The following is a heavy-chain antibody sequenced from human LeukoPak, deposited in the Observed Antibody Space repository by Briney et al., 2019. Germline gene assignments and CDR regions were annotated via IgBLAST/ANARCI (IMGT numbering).Heavy chain of an antibody. J-gene: IGHJ4*02. D-gene: IGHD4-11*01. Sequence: SETLSLTCTVSGDSISSSHYYWGWIRQSPGKGLEWIGSIYSGGETHYNPSLNSRVTLFLDPSKNRFSLNLISVPATDTAVYYCVRDYSNFVQGDWGQGTLVTVSS. CDR2: IYSGGET. CDR3: VRDYSNFVQGD. V-gene: IGHV4-39*02. CDR1: GDSISSSHYY.